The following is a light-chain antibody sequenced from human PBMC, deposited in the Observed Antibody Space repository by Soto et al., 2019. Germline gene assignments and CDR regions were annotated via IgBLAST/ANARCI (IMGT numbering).Light chain of an antibody. V-gene: IGKV3-15*01. CDR1: QSVSST. J-gene: IGKJ4*01. Sequence: ELVMTQYPRTRAVYPGRSARGSCRASQSVSSTLAWYQQKPGQTPRILIYDASTRATGIPDRFSASGSGTELTLTISSLQSEDFAVYYCQEYKNWPLTCGGGTKGDIK. CDR2: DAS. CDR3: QEYKNWPLT.